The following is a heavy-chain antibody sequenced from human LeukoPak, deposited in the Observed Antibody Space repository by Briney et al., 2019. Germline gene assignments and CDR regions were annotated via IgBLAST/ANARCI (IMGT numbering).Heavy chain of an antibody. CDR1: GFTFSSYA. J-gene: IGHJ3*02. CDR2: ISYDGSNK. V-gene: IGHV3-30*04. CDR3: AKDLGFGELLCGAFDI. Sequence: PGGPLRLSCAASGFTFSSYAMHWVRQAPGKGLEWVAVISYDGSNKYYADSVKGRFTISRDNSKNTLYLQMNSLRAEDTAVYYCAKDLGFGELLCGAFDIWGQGTMVTVSS. D-gene: IGHD3-10*01.